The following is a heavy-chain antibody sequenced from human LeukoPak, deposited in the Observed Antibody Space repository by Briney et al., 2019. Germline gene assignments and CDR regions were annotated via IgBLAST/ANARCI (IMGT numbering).Heavy chain of an antibody. V-gene: IGHV4-59*01. Sequence: SETLSLTCTVSGGSISSYYWSWIRQPPGKGLEWIGYIYYIGSTNYNPSLKSRVTISVDTSKNQFSLKLSSVTAADTAVYYCARVGGSEKWLRAHNWFDPWGQGTLVTVSS. J-gene: IGHJ5*02. CDR3: ARVGGSEKWLRAHNWFDP. CDR2: IYYIGST. D-gene: IGHD5-12*01. CDR1: GGSISSYY.